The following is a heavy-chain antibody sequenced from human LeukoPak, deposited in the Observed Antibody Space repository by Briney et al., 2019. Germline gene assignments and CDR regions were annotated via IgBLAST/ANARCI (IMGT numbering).Heavy chain of an antibody. V-gene: IGHV4-59*01. D-gene: IGHD3-22*01. CDR1: GGSISSYY. CDR3: AREDYYDSSGPGAFDY. Sequence: SETLSLTCTVSGGSISSYYWSWIRQPPGKGLEWIGYIYCSGSTNHNPSLKSRVTISVDTSKNQFSLKLSSVTAADTAVYYCAREDYYDSSGPGAFDYWGQGTLVTVSS. J-gene: IGHJ4*02. CDR2: IYCSGST.